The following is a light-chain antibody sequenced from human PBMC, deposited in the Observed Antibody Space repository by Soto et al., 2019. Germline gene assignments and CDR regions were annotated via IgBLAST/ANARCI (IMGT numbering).Light chain of an antibody. Sequence: EIVLTQSPGTLSLSPGERATLSCRASQTVSRSALAWYQQKHGQAPRLLIYGASNRETGIPDRFSGSGAGTDCTRTISRLEPEDFEVYYCQQYGNSTFTFGGGTKVDIK. CDR3: QQYGNSTFT. CDR2: GAS. V-gene: IGKV3-20*01. J-gene: IGKJ4*01. CDR1: QTVSRSA.